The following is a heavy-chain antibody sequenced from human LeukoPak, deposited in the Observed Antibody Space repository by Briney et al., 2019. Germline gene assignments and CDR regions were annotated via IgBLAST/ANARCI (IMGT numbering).Heavy chain of an antibody. CDR2: IYYSGST. J-gene: IGHJ3*02. CDR3: ARGVPIAAAGKDAFDI. Sequence: SETLSLTCTVSGGSISSYYWSWIRQPPGKGLEWIGYIYYSGSTNYNPSLKSRVTISVDTSKNQFSLKLSSVTAADTAVYYCARGVPIAAAGKDAFDIWGQGTMVTVSS. CDR1: GGSISSYY. D-gene: IGHD6-13*01. V-gene: IGHV4-59*12.